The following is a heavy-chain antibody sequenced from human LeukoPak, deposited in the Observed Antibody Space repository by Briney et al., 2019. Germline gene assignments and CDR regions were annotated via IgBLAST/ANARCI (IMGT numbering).Heavy chain of an antibody. Sequence: GESLKISCKGSGYSFTTYWIGWVRQMPGKGLEWIGIIFPGDSDTTYSPSLQGQVTISADKSINTAYLQWSSLRASDTAMYYCARSLYGVNTWFDYWGQGTLVTVSS. J-gene: IGHJ4*02. V-gene: IGHV5-51*01. CDR2: IFPGDSDT. CDR3: ARSLYGVNTWFDY. D-gene: IGHD4/OR15-4a*01. CDR1: GYSFTTYW.